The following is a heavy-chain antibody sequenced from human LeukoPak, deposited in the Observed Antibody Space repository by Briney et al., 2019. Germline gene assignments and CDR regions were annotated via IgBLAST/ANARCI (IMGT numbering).Heavy chain of an antibody. V-gene: IGHV3-74*01. CDR2: LNGDGSST. Sequence: GGSLRLSCAASGFTFSSHWMHWVRQARGKGLVWVSRLNGDGSSTSYADSVKGRFTISRDNAKNALYLQMNSLRAEDTAVYYCARDSHSSGDYWGQGTLVTVSS. CDR1: GFTFSSHW. J-gene: IGHJ4*02. CDR3: ARDSHSSGDY. D-gene: IGHD6-19*01.